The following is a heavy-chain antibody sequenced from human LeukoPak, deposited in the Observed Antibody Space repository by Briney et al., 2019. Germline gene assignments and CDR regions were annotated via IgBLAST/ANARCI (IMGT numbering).Heavy chain of an antibody. Sequence: GGSLRLSCAASGFTFSSYAMSWVRQAPGKGLECISGFSGSGGSTYYADSVKGRFTISRDNSRNTLYLQMNSLRAEDTAMYYCAREIGPRQLHLWGSAFDYWGQGTLVTVSS. CDR2: FSGSGGST. J-gene: IGHJ4*02. V-gene: IGHV3-23*01. CDR3: AREIGPRQLHLWGSAFDY. CDR1: GFTFSSYA. D-gene: IGHD5-18*01.